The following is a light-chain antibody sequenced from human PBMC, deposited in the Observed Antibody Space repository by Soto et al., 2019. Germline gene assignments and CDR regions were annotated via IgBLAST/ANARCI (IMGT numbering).Light chain of an antibody. Sequence: EIVLTQSPGTLSLSPGVRATLSCRASQSVSSSYLAWYQQKPGQAPRLRIYGASSRATGIPDRFSGSGSGTDFPLTISRLEPEDFAVYYCQQYGSSPLTFGGGTKVEIK. J-gene: IGKJ4*01. CDR2: GAS. CDR1: QSVSSSY. V-gene: IGKV3-20*01. CDR3: QQYGSSPLT.